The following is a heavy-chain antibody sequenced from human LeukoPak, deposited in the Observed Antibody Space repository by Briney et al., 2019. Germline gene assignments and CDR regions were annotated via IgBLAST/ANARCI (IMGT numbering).Heavy chain of an antibody. J-gene: IGHJ6*03. Sequence: SETLSLTCAVYGGSFSGYYWSWIRQPPGKGLEWIGEINHSGSTNYNPSLKSRVTISVDTSKTQFSLKLSSVTAADTAVYYCARAGGSSWLYYYYYMDVWGKGTTVTVSS. CDR3: ARAGGSSWLYYYYYMDV. D-gene: IGHD6-6*01. CDR1: GGSFSGYY. V-gene: IGHV4-34*01. CDR2: INHSGST.